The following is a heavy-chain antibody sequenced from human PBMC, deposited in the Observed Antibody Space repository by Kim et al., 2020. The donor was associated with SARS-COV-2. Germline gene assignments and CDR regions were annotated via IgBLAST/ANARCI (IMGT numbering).Heavy chain of an antibody. D-gene: IGHD3-10*01. Sequence: ASVKVSCKASGYTFTSYYMHWVRQAPGQGLEWMGIINPSGGSTSYAQKFQGRVTMTRDTSTSTVYMELSSLRSEDTAVYYCARVLGYGSGSYYGAFDIWGQGTMVTVSS. V-gene: IGHV1-46*01. J-gene: IGHJ3*02. CDR2: INPSGGST. CDR3: ARVLGYGSGSYYGAFDI. CDR1: GYTFTSYY.